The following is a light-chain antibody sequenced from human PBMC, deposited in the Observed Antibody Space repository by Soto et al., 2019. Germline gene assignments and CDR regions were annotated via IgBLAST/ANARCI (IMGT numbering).Light chain of an antibody. CDR2: EGS. CDR1: SSDVGSYNL. V-gene: IGLV2-23*01. J-gene: IGLJ1*01. CDR3: CSYAGSILYV. Sequence: QSVLTQPASVSGAPGQSITLSCTGTSSDVGSYNLVSWYQQHPGKAPKLMIYEGSKRPSGVSNRFSGSKSGNTASLTISGLQAEDEADYYCCSYAGSILYVFGTGTKVTV.